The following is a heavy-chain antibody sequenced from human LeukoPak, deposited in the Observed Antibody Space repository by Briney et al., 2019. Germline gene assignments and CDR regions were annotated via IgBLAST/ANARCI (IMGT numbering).Heavy chain of an antibody. V-gene: IGHV3-74*01. CDR3: ARDGIAANLDP. J-gene: IGHJ5*02. CDR1: GFTFSNYW. CDR2: IDSDGGDGSST. Sequence: PGGSLRLSCAASGFTFSNYWMHWVRQAPGKGLVWVSRIDSDGGDGSSTSYADSVKGRFTISRDNAKNTLYLQMNSLRAEDTAVYYCARDGIAANLDPWGQGTLVTVSS. D-gene: IGHD6-25*01.